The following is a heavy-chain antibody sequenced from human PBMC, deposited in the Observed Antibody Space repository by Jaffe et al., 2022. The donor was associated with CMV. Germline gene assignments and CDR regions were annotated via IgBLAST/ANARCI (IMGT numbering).Heavy chain of an antibody. Sequence: EVQLVQSGAEVKKPGESLKISCKGSGYSFTSYWIGWVRQMPGKGLEWMGIIYPGDSDTRYSPSFQGQVTISADKSISTAYLQWSSLKASDTAMYYCARQSTTTVTTSPWDAFDIWGQGTMVTVSS. V-gene: IGHV5-51*01. D-gene: IGHD4-17*01. CDR1: GYSFTSYW. CDR2: IYPGDSDT. CDR3: ARQSTTTVTTSPWDAFDI. J-gene: IGHJ3*02.